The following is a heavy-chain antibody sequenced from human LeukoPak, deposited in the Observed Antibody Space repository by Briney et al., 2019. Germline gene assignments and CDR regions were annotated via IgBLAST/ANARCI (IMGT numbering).Heavy chain of an antibody. Sequence: GGSLRLSCAASGFTFSSYGMHWVRQAPGKGLEWVAFIRYDGSNKYYADSVKGRFTISRDNAKNSLYLQMNSLRAEDTAVYYCARGGRKSDQWLANSYYYYYYMDVWGKGTTVTVSS. CDR2: IRYDGSNK. D-gene: IGHD6-19*01. CDR3: ARGGRKSDQWLANSYYYYYYMDV. V-gene: IGHV3-30*02. CDR1: GFTFSSYG. J-gene: IGHJ6*03.